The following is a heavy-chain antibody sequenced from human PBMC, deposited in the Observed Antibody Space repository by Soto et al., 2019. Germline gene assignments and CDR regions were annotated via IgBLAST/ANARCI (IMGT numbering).Heavy chain of an antibody. V-gene: IGHV1-69*06. J-gene: IGHJ6*02. CDR3: AGRGKILEWFLNRYVYYYYGMDV. Sequence: QVQLVQSGAEVKKPGSSVKVSCKASGGTFSSYAISWVRQAPGQGLEWMGGIIPIFGTANYAQKFQGRVTITADKSTRNAYMEASQLRSGDKAVEYWAGRGKILEWFLNRYVYYYYGMDVWGQGTTVTVSS. CDR1: GGTFSSYA. D-gene: IGHD3-3*01. CDR2: IIPIFGTA.